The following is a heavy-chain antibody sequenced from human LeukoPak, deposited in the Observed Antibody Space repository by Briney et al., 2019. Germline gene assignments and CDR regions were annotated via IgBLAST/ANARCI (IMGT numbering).Heavy chain of an antibody. D-gene: IGHD4-11*01. J-gene: IGHJ5*02. CDR1: GYSISSGYY. V-gene: IGHV4-38-2*01. CDR3: ARHDFYSNYPHNWFDP. CDR2: FYHSGNS. Sequence: SETLSLTSAVSGYSISSGYYWGWIRQPPGKGLEWIGSFYHSGNSYYNPSLKSRVSISVDTSKNQFSLNLSSVTAADTALYYCARHDFYSNYPHNWFDPWGQGTLVTVSS.